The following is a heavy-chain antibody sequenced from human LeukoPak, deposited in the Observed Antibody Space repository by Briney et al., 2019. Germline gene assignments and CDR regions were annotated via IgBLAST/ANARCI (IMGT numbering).Heavy chain of an antibody. V-gene: IGHV4-61*02. J-gene: IGHJ3*02. CDR3: ARGGGWDAFDI. D-gene: IGHD2-15*01. CDR2: IHTSGST. CDR1: GGSISSGSYF. Sequence: SETLSLTSTVSGGSISSGSYFWSWIRQSAGKGLEWIGRIHTSGSTNYNPSLKSRVTISLDTSKNQFSLKLSSVTAADTAVYYCARGGGWDAFDIWGQGTVVTVSS.